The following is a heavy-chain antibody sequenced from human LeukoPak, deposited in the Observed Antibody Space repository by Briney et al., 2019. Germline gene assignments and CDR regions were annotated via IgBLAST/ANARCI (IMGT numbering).Heavy chain of an antibody. CDR1: GGSISSSSYY. CDR2: IYYSGST. Sequence: PSETLSLTCTVSGGSISSSSYYWGWIRQPPGKGLEWIGSIYYSGSTYYNPSLKSRVTISVDTSKNQFSLKLSSVTAADTAVYYCARGPGIAAIYFDYWGQGTLVTVSS. CDR3: ARGPGIAAIYFDY. J-gene: IGHJ4*02. V-gene: IGHV4-39*07. D-gene: IGHD6-13*01.